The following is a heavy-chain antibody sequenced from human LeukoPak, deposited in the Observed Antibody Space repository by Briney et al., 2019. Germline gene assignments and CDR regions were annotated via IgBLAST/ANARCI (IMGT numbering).Heavy chain of an antibody. Sequence: GGSLRLSCAASGFTFSSYWMSWVRQAPGKGLEWVANIKQDGSERYYVDSVKGRFTISRDNAKNSLYLQMNSLRAEDTAVYYCARDSAYSSSWYYYYYGMDVWGQGTTVTVSS. CDR2: IKQDGSER. CDR1: GFTFSSYW. J-gene: IGHJ6*02. D-gene: IGHD6-13*01. CDR3: ARDSAYSSSWYYYYYGMDV. V-gene: IGHV3-7*01.